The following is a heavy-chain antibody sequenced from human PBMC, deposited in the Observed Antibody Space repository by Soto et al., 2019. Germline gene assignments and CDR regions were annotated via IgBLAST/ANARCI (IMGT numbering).Heavy chain of an antibody. CDR1: GFTFSSYG. Sequence: QVQLVESGGGVVQPGRSLRLSCAASGFTFSSYGMHWVRQAPGKGLEWVAGIWYDGSNKYYADSVKGRFTISRDNSKNTLYLQMNRLRAEDTAVYYCARDTARAMVRIYYGMDVWGQGTTVTVSS. D-gene: IGHD3-10*01. CDR3: ARDTARAMVRIYYGMDV. V-gene: IGHV3-33*01. CDR2: IWYDGSNK. J-gene: IGHJ6*02.